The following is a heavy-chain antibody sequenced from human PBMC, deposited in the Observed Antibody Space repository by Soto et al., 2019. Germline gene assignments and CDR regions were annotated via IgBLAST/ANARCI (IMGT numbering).Heavy chain of an antibody. V-gene: IGHV3-23*01. CDR1: GFTFSSYA. Sequence: GGSLRLSCTASGFTFSSYAMNWVRQAPGKGLEWVSAITSGGFSTYYADSVKGRFTTSRDDAKNTLYLQMNSLRAVDTAIYYCTKAGGRCSNTNSYPHWFGSWGKGA. J-gene: IGHJ5*02. CDR3: TKAGGRCSNTNSYPHWFGS. D-gene: IGHD2-2*01. CDR2: ITSGGFST.